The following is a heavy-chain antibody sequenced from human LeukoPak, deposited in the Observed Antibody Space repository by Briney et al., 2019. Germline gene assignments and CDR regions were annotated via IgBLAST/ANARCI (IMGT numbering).Heavy chain of an antibody. CDR3: ARGDGFVVVVAAAIEY. V-gene: IGHV3-30-3*01. Sequence: PGGSLRLSCAASGFTFSSYWMHWVRQAPGKGLEWVTVTSYDGSTKYYADSVKGRFTISRDNSNNMLYLHMNSLRAEDTAVYYCARGDGFVVVVAAAIEYWGQGTLATVSS. CDR2: TSYDGSTK. D-gene: IGHD2-15*01. CDR1: GFTFSSYW. J-gene: IGHJ4*02.